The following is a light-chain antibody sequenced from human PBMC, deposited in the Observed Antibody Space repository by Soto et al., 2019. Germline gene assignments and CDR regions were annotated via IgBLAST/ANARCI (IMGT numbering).Light chain of an antibody. CDR3: QQRLNWPPN. V-gene: IGKV3-11*01. J-gene: IGKJ1*01. CDR1: QSVTNY. CDR2: DAS. Sequence: EIFLTQSPDTLSLSPGERATLSCRATQSVTNYIAWYQQRPGQAPRLLIYDASNRASGVPAKFSGSGSGTDFTLTISDLEPADFGLYYCQQRLNWPPNFGQGTKVEIK.